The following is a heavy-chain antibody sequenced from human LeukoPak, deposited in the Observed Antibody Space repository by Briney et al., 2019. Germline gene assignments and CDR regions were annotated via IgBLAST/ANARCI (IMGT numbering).Heavy chain of an antibody. CDR1: GYTLTELS. J-gene: IGHJ4*02. CDR2: FDPEGSEP. D-gene: IGHD6-19*01. V-gene: IGHV1-24*01. Sequence: ASVKVSCKVSGYTLTELSIHWVRQAPGKGLDWMGGFDPEGSEPIYAEKFHDRVTMTEDTSTDTAYLELSRLTSEDTAVYYCATEGQWLLLHYFDSWGQGTLVTVSS. CDR3: ATEGQWLLLHYFDS.